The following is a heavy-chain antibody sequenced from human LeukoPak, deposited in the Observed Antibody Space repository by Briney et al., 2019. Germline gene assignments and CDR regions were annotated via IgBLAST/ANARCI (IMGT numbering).Heavy chain of an antibody. D-gene: IGHD6-6*01. CDR3: ARVYSSSSSYYYYCYRVL. CDR2: INPNSGGT. J-gene: IGHJ6*03. V-gene: IGHV1-2*02. Sequence: ASVKVSCKASGYTFTGYYMHWVRQAPGQGLEWMGGINPNSGGTNYAQKFQGRVTMTRDTSISTDYMELSRLRSDDTAVYYCARVYSSSSSYYYYCYRVLWGKGTTVTVSS. CDR1: GYTFTGYY.